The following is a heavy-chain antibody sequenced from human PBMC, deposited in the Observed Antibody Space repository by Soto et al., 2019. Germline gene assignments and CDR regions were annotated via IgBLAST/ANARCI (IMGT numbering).Heavy chain of an antibody. V-gene: IGHV5-51*01. CDR1: GYSFISYW. CDR3: ARQRGYYYYGMDF. J-gene: IGHJ6*02. CDR2: IYPGDSDT. Sequence: GVPRKIPGNGSGYSFISYWIGWVRQLPGRGLEWMGIIYPGDSDTRYSPSFQGQVTISADKSISTAYLQWSSLKASDTAMYYCARQRGYYYYGMDFLGHGTTVTGSS.